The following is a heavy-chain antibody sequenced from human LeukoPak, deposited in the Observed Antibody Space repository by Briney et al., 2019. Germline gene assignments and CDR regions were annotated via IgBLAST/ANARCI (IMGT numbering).Heavy chain of an antibody. D-gene: IGHD5-18*01. V-gene: IGHV5-51*01. CDR2: IYPGDSDT. J-gene: IGHJ3*02. CDR1: GYSFTSYW. Sequence: GESLKISCKGSGYSFTSYWIGWVRQMPGKGLERMGIIYPGDSDTRYSPSFQGQVTISADKSISTAYLQWSSLKASDTAMYYCARGDGYSYGRIIYAFDIWGQGTMVTVSS. CDR3: ARGDGYSYGRIIYAFDI.